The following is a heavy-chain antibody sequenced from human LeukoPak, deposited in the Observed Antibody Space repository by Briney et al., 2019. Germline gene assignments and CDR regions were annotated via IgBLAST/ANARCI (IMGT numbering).Heavy chain of an antibody. CDR1: GFTFSSYG. Sequence: GGSVRLSCAASGFTFSSYGMHWVRQAPGKGLEWVAVISYDGSNKYYADSVKGRFTISRDNSKNTLYLQMNSLRAEDTAVYYCAKITEWLSPYYYGMDVWGQGTTGTVSS. D-gene: IGHD3-3*01. CDR2: ISYDGSNK. V-gene: IGHV3-30*18. J-gene: IGHJ6*02. CDR3: AKITEWLSPYYYGMDV.